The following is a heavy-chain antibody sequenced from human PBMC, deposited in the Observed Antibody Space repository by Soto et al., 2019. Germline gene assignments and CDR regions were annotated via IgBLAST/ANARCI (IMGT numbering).Heavy chain of an antibody. J-gene: IGHJ4*02. Sequence: QVQLVQSGAEVKKPGSSVKVSCKASGGTFSSYTISWVRQAPGQGLEWMGRIIPILGIANYAQKFQGRVTITADKSTSTAYMELSSLRSEDTAVYYCARDYARLLWFGESEALDYWGQGTLVTVSS. CDR1: GGTFSSYT. CDR2: IIPILGIA. D-gene: IGHD3-10*01. CDR3: ARDYARLLWFGESEALDY. V-gene: IGHV1-69*08.